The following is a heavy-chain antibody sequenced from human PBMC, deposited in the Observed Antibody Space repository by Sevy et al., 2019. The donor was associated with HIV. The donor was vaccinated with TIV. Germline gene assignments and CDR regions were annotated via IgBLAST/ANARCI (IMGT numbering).Heavy chain of an antibody. Sequence: GGSLRLSCTASGFTFSDYYMTWIRQAPGKGLEWGSYISRSGSTINYADSVKGRFTISRDNSKNTLYLQMNSLRAEDTAVYYCARFTIPGGMDVWGQGTTVTVSS. V-gene: IGHV3-11*01. CDR3: ARFTIPGGMDV. CDR1: GFTFSDYY. CDR2: ISRSGSTI. D-gene: IGHD3-3*01. J-gene: IGHJ6*02.